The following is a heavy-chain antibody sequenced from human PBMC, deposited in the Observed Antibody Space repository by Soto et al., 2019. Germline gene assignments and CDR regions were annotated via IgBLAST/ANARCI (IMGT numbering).Heavy chain of an antibody. CDR2: ISGSGDST. J-gene: IGHJ4*02. CDR3: ARAGYYDSSGYYYFDY. Sequence: EVQLLESGGGSVQPGGSLRLSCAASGFTFSSYGMTFSSYAMSWVRQAPGKGLEWVSTISGSGDSTYYADSVKGRFTISRDNSKNTLFLQMNSLRAGDTALYYCARAGYYDSSGYYYFDYWGQGTLVTVSS. V-gene: IGHV3-23*01. CDR1: GFTFSSYGMTFSSYA. D-gene: IGHD3-22*01.